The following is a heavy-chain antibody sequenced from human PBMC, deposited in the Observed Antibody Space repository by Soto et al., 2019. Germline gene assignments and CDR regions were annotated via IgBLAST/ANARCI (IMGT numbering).Heavy chain of an antibody. J-gene: IGHJ4*01. CDR3: ARDYIEVAGHFDY. V-gene: IGHV1-18*01. CDR2: ISAYNGNR. Sequence: ASGKVSCKASGYTFSSYDISWERQAPGQGLEWVGWISAYNGNRNYAQKLQDRVTMTTDTSTNTLYMELRSLRSDDTAVYYCARDYIEVAGHFDYWGDVTLVPVSP. CDR1: GYTFSSYD. D-gene: IGHD6-19*01.